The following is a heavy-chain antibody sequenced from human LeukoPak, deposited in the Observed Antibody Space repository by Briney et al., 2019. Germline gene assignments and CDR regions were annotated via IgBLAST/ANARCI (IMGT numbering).Heavy chain of an antibody. D-gene: IGHD3-22*01. Sequence: ASVKVSCKASGYTFTSYSIHWVRQAPGQGLEWMGIINPSGGSTNYAQKFQGRVTMTRDTSTSTVYTELSSLRSEDTAVYFCARAPYDRSGYTSLQHWGQGTLVTVSS. J-gene: IGHJ1*01. CDR3: ARAPYDRSGYTSLQH. V-gene: IGHV1-46*01. CDR2: INPSGGST. CDR1: GYTFTSYS.